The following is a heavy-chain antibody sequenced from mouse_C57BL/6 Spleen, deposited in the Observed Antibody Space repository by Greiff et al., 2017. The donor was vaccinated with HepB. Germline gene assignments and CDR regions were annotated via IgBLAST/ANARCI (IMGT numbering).Heavy chain of an antibody. CDR2: ISSGSSTI. D-gene: IGHD3-2*02. V-gene: IGHV5-17*01. Sequence: EVKLVESGGGLVKPGGSLKLSCAASGFTFSDYGMHWVRQAPEKGLEWVAYISSGSSTIYYADTVKGRFTISRDNAKNTLFLQMTSLRSEDTAMYYCARGQLRLRNYAMDYWGQGTSVTVSS. J-gene: IGHJ4*01. CDR1: GFTFSDYG. CDR3: ARGQLRLRNYAMDY.